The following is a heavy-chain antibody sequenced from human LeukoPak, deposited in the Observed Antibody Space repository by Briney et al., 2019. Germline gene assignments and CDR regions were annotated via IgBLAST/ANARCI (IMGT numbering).Heavy chain of an antibody. Sequence: GGSLRLSCAASGFTFSSYEMNWVRQAPGKGLEWVSYISSSGSTIYYADSVKGRFTISRDNAKNSLYLQMNSLRAEDTAVYYCTREKRITMIVVVVPDAFDIWGQGTMVTVSS. CDR2: ISSSGSTI. J-gene: IGHJ3*02. V-gene: IGHV3-48*03. CDR1: GFTFSSYE. D-gene: IGHD3-22*01. CDR3: TREKRITMIVVVVPDAFDI.